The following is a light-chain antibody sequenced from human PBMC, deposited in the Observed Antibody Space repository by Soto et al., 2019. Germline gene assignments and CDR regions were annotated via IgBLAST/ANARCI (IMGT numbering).Light chain of an antibody. J-gene: IGLJ3*02. Sequence: QSALTQPASVSGSPGQSITIFCTGSSGDVGSYFLVSWYQQHPGKAPKLMIYEGNKRPSGVSIRFSGSKSGNTASLTISGLQAEDEADYYCCSFAGSSTLVFGGGTKVTVL. CDR2: EGN. CDR1: SGDVGSYFL. V-gene: IGLV2-23*01. CDR3: CSFAGSSTLV.